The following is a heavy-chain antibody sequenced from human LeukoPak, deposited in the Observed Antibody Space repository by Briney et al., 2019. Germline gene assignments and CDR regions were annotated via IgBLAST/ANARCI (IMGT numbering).Heavy chain of an antibody. V-gene: IGHV5-51*01. CDR1: GYSFTNYW. CDR3: ARRGEYSNGPDYYFDY. J-gene: IGHJ4*02. Sequence: GESLKISCKGSGYSFTNYWIGWVRQMPGKGLEWMGIIYPGDSDTRYSPSFQGQVTISADKSISTAYLQWSSLKASDTAMYYCARRGEYSNGPDYYFDYWGQGTLVTVSS. CDR2: IYPGDSDT. D-gene: IGHD4-11*01.